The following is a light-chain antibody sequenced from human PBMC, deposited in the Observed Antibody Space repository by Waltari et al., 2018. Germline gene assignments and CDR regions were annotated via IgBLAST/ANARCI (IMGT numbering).Light chain of an antibody. CDR3: SSYAGTNNLL. CDR1: SSDVGRYDY. J-gene: IGLJ2*01. CDR2: GCT. V-gene: IGLV2-8*01. Sequence: QSALTQPPSASGSPGQSVTISCTGTSSDVGRYDYVSWYQHHPGKAPKLVIYGCTKRAAGGPDRFSGAKSGNTASLTISGLQTDDEAHYYCSSYAGTNNLLFGGGTKVTFL.